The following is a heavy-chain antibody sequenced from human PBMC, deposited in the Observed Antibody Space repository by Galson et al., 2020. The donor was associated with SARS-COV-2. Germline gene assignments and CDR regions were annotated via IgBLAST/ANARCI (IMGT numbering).Heavy chain of an antibody. J-gene: IGHJ5*02. D-gene: IGHD3-3*01. CDR3: ASSKIYDFWSGYWFDP. CDR1: GGSISSSSYY. V-gene: IGHV4-39*07. Sequence: SETLSLTCTVSGGSISSSSYYWGWIRQPPGKGLEWIGSIYYSGSTYYNPSLKSRVTISVDTSKNQFSLKLSSVTAADTAVYYCASSKIYDFWSGYWFDPWGQGTLVTVSS. CDR2: IYYSGST.